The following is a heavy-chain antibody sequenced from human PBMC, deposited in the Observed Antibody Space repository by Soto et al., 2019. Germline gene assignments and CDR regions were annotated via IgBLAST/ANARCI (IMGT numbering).Heavy chain of an antibody. J-gene: IGHJ6*02. Sequence: GGSLRLSCAASGFTFDDYAMHWVRQAPGKGLEWVSLISWDGGSTYYADSVKGRFTISRDNSKNSLYLQMNSLRAEDTALYYCAKDALSRDYDFWSGYHEAAGMDVWGQGTTVTVSS. V-gene: IGHV3-43D*04. CDR1: GFTFDDYA. CDR3: AKDALSRDYDFWSGYHEAAGMDV. CDR2: ISWDGGST. D-gene: IGHD3-3*01.